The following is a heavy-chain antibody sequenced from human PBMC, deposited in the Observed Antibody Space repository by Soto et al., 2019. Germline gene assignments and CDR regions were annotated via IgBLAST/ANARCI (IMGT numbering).Heavy chain of an antibody. V-gene: IGHV1-8*01. CDR3: ARGSPGPVDH. CDR2: MNPHSGET. CDR1: GYSFTSLH. Sequence: QVQLVQCGAEVRRPGASVKVSCKASGYSFTSLHFNWVRQATGQGLEWIGWMNPHSGETGYAQRFQGRVTMTRDISLSTAYMELRSLTSHDTAVYFCARGSPGPVDHWGQGTLVTVSS. D-gene: IGHD3-10*01. J-gene: IGHJ4*02.